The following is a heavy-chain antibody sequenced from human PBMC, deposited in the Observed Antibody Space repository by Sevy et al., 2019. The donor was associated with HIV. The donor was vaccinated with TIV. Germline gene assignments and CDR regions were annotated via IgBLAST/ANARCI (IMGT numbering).Heavy chain of an antibody. CDR1: GYRFTSYW. Sequence: GESLKISCKGSGYRFTSYWIGWVRQMPGKGLEWMGIVYPDDSDIRYSPSFQGQVTISADKSINTAYLQWSSLKASDTAMYFCARRVYDSSGYTQYYFDYWGQGTLVTVSS. CDR3: ARRVYDSSGYTQYYFDY. V-gene: IGHV5-51*01. D-gene: IGHD3-22*01. J-gene: IGHJ4*02. CDR2: VYPDDSDI.